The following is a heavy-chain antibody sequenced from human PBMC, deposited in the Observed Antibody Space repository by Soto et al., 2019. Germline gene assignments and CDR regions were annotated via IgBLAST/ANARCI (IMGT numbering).Heavy chain of an antibody. CDR1: GFTFSSYW. CDR3: ARGSPAIVVVTALYGMDV. CDR2: INSDGSST. Sequence: GGSLRLSCAASGFTFSSYWMHWVRQAPGKGLVWVSRINSDGSSTSYADSVKGRFTISRDNAKNTLYLQMNSLRAEDTAVYYCARGSPAIVVVTALYGMDVWGQGTTVTVSS. J-gene: IGHJ6*02. V-gene: IGHV3-74*01. D-gene: IGHD2-21*02.